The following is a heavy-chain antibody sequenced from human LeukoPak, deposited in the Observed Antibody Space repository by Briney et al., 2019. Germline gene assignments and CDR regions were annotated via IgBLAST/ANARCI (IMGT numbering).Heavy chain of an antibody. J-gene: IGHJ5*02. D-gene: IGHD2-2*02. CDR3: ARVAPVPIDT. Sequence: PSETLSLTCTVSGDSMSKYYWTWIRQPPGKGLEWIGYISDSGRTDYNPSLKSRLMISIDTSRRQFSLNLDSVTAADTAVYYCARVAPVPIDTWGQGILVTVSS. CDR1: GDSMSKYY. CDR2: ISDSGRT. V-gene: IGHV4-59*01.